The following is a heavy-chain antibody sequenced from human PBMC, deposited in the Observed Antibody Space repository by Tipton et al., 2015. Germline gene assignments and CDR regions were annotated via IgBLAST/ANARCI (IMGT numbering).Heavy chain of an antibody. CDR1: GGSFSDYY. D-gene: IGHD3-22*01. V-gene: IGHV4-59*07. J-gene: IGHJ4*02. CDR3: ARLTGDYYDSATYDPTYVDY. CDR2: IYHSGRT. Sequence: TLSLTCTVSGGSFSDYYWSWIRQSPGEGLESLGYIYHSGRTDYNPSLRSRLTMSVDSSKNQFSLRLSSATAADTAVYYCARLTGDYYDSATYDPTYVDYWGQGILVTVSS.